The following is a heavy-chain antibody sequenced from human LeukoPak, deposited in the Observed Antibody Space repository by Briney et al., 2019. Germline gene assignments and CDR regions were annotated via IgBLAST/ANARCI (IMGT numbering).Heavy chain of an antibody. V-gene: IGHV4-38-2*02. CDR1: GYSISSGYY. Sequence: LETLSLTCTVSGYSISSGYYWGWIRQPPGKGLEWIGSIYHSGSTYYNPSLKSRVTISVDTSKNQFSLKLSSVTAADTAVYYSARDIRYCSSTSCYTSPWGQGTMVTVSS. J-gene: IGHJ3*01. CDR2: IYHSGST. D-gene: IGHD2-2*02. CDR3: ARDIRYCSSTSCYTSP.